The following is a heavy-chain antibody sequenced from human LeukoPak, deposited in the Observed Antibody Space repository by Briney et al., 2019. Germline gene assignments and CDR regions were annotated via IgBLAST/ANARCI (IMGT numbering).Heavy chain of an antibody. CDR2: IKHSGNT. Sequence: SETLSLTCAVSGGSFIGFHWNWIRQPPGKGLEWIGEIKHSGNTNYNPSLESRVTILVGKSQNHLFLKLSSVTAADSAVYYCAGRDYWGQGILVTVSS. V-gene: IGHV4-34*01. CDR1: GGSFIGFH. J-gene: IGHJ4*02. CDR3: AGRDY.